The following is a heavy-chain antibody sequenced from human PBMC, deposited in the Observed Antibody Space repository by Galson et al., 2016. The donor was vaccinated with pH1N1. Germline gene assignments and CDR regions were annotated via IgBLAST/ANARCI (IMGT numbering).Heavy chain of an antibody. CDR2: IKHDGSQK. D-gene: IGHD4/OR15-4a*01. V-gene: IGHV3-7*01. CDR3: VRAVGAVEAF. CDR1: GFTFSNYW. J-gene: IGHJ4*02. Sequence: LRLSCAGSGFTFSNYWMHWVRQAPGKGLEWVADIKHDGSQKYYVDSVKGRFTISRDNAKNSLYLQMNSLRAEDTAVYYCVRAVGAVEAFWGQGTLVTVSS.